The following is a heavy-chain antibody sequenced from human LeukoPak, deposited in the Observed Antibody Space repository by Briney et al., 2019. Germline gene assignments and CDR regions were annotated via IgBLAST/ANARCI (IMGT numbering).Heavy chain of an antibody. J-gene: IGHJ4*02. Sequence: GGSLRLSCVASGLSVSSNYMSWVRQAPGKGLEWVSVIYRDGSSYYAESVKGRFTISRDNSKNTLYIQMNSLRAEDTAVYYCARLSQQNYAWVGDWGQGTLVTV. V-gene: IGHV3-66*01. CDR3: ARLSQQNYAWVGD. D-gene: IGHD2-2*01. CDR1: GLSVSSNY. CDR2: IYRDGSS.